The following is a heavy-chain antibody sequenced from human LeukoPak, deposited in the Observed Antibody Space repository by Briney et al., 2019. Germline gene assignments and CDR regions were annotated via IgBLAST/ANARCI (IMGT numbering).Heavy chain of an antibody. V-gene: IGHV3-30*04. Sequence: PGRSLRLSCAASGFTFSSYAMHWVRQAPGKGLEWVAVISYDGSNKYYADSVKGRFTISRDNSKNTLYLQMNSQRAEDTAVYYCARDAPAYCGGDCYSGYFDYWGQGTLVTVSS. CDR3: ARDAPAYCGGDCYSGYFDY. CDR2: ISYDGSNK. CDR1: GFTFSSYA. D-gene: IGHD2-21*02. J-gene: IGHJ4*02.